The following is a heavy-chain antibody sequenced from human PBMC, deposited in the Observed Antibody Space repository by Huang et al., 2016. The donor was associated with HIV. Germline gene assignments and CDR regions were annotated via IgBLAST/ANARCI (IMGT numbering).Heavy chain of an antibody. D-gene: IGHD6-19*01. J-gene: IGHJ5*02. CDR2: VYDSGTT. CDR3: GRDQGRLAVGGMDNWLDP. Sequence: QVRLQESGPGLVKPSEPLSLSCTVSGDSVSSHYWGWIRPPPGKGLEWFGSVYDSGTTKYNPGLKRRITISVDTSKNGFSLNITTGRAAETAMYICGRDQGRLAVGGMDNWLDPWGQGALVTVSS. CDR1: GDSVSSHY. V-gene: IGHV4-59*02.